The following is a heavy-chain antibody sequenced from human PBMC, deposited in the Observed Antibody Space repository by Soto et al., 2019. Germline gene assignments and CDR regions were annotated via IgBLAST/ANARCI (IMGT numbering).Heavy chain of an antibody. J-gene: IGHJ4*02. CDR1: GGPPRSYY. V-gene: IGHV4-59*01. Sequence: SEALSPPSTVSGGPPRSYYWRWVRQPPGKGLEWIGDIYYSGRTKYNPSLKRRVTISVDTSKNQFSLKLSSVTAADTAVYYCARAVYYYDSSGYSIFDYWGQGTLVTFSA. CDR3: ARAVYYYDSSGYSIFDY. D-gene: IGHD3-22*01. CDR2: IYYSGRT.